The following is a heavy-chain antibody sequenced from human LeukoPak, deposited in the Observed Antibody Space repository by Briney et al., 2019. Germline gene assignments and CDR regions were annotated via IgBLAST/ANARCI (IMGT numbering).Heavy chain of an antibody. CDR2: IIPIFGTA. CDR1: RGTFSSYA. J-gene: IGHJ4*02. D-gene: IGHD3-22*01. Sequence: SVKVSCKASRGTFSSYAISWVRQAPGQGLEWMGGIIPIFGTANYAQKLQGRVTITADESTSTAYMELSSLRSEDTAVYYCASGSPPGYYYDSSGYYFDYWGQGTLVTVSS. CDR3: ASGSPPGYYYDSSGYYFDY. V-gene: IGHV1-69*01.